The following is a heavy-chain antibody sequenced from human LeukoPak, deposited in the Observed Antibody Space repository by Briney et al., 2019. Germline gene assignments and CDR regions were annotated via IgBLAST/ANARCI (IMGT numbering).Heavy chain of an antibody. Sequence: PGGSLRLSCAASGFTFSNYGMHWVRQAPGKGLEWVALISYDGINTYSADSAKGRFTIYRDNSKNTLYLQMNSLSAEDTAVFYCAKDRSTGWYAGFDSWGQGTLLTVSS. CDR3: AKDRSTGWYAGFDS. V-gene: IGHV3-30*18. J-gene: IGHJ4*02. CDR1: GFTFSNYG. D-gene: IGHD6-19*01. CDR2: ISYDGINT.